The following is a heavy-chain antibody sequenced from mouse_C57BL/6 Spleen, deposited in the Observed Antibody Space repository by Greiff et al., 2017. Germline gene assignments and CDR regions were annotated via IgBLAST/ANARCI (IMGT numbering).Heavy chain of an antibody. CDR2: INPGSGGT. CDR3: ARGGYYGSSYFDY. CDR1: GYAFTNYL. V-gene: IGHV1-54*01. Sequence: QVQLKQSGAELVRPGTSVKVSCKASGYAFTNYLIEWVKQRPGQGLEWIGVINPGSGGTNYNEKFKGKATLTADKSSSTAYMQLSSLTSEDSAVYFCARGGYYGSSYFDYWGQGTTLTVSS. D-gene: IGHD1-1*01. J-gene: IGHJ2*01.